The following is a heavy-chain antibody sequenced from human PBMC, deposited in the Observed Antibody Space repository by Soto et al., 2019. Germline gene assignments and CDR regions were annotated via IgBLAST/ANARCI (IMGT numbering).Heavy chain of an antibody. CDR3: ARFTFYYDSSNYYPLYFDY. CDR1: GFTFSSYW. Sequence: PGGSLRLSCAASGFTFSSYWMHWVRQAPGKGLVWVSRINFDGSSTNYADSVKGRFTISRDNAQNTLYLQMNSLRVEDTAVYYCARFTFYYDSSNYYPLYFDYWGQGTLVTVS. D-gene: IGHD3-22*01. CDR2: INFDGSST. J-gene: IGHJ4*02. V-gene: IGHV3-74*01.